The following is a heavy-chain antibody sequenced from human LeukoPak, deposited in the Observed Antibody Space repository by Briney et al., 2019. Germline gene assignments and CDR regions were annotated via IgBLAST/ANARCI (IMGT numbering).Heavy chain of an antibody. D-gene: IGHD7-27*01. V-gene: IGHV1-2*02. CDR2: INPNGGGT. Sequence: ASVKVSCKASGYTFTGYYIHWVRQAPGQGLEGMAWINPNGGGTNYAQKFQGRVAVTRDSSISTAYMELSGLTSDDTAVFYCARGTGAPNYFDYWGQGTLVTVSS. J-gene: IGHJ4*02. CDR3: ARGTGAPNYFDY. CDR1: GYTFTGYY.